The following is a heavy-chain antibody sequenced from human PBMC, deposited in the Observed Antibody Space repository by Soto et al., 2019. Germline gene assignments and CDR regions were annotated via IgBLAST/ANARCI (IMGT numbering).Heavy chain of an antibody. D-gene: IGHD6-13*01. Sequence: ASVKVSCKASGYTFTSYGISWVRQAPGQGLEWMGWISAYNGNTNYAQKLQGRVTMTTDTSASTAYMELSSLRSEDTAVYYCARVGIAAYYYGMDVWGQGTTVTVSS. CDR2: ISAYNGNT. CDR1: GYTFTSYG. CDR3: ARVGIAAYYYGMDV. V-gene: IGHV1-18*01. J-gene: IGHJ6*02.